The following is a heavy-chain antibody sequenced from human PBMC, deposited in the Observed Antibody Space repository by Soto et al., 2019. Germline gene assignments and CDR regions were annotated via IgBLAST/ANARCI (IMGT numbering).Heavy chain of an antibody. CDR2: IYYSGST. CDR1: GCTIRSYY. CDR3: ARHHDY. J-gene: IGHJ4*02. V-gene: IGHV4-59*08. Sequence: SETLSLTCTVSGCTIRSYYWSWIRQPPGKGLEWIGYIYYSGSTNYNPSLKSRVTISVDTSKNQFSLKLSSVTAADTAVYHCARHHDYWGQGTLVTVSS.